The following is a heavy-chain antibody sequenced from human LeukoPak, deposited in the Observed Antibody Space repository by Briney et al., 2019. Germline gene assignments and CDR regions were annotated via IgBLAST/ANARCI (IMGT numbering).Heavy chain of an antibody. J-gene: IGHJ4*02. CDR3: AKGGYSSSLGFDY. Sequence: GGSLRLSCAASGFTFSSYTMSWVRQAPGKGLEWVSAISGSGGSTYYADSVKGRFTISRDNAKNSLYLQMNSLRAEDTAVYYCAKGGYSSSLGFDYWGQGTLVTVSS. V-gene: IGHV3-23*01. D-gene: IGHD6-6*01. CDR1: GFTFSSYT. CDR2: ISGSGGST.